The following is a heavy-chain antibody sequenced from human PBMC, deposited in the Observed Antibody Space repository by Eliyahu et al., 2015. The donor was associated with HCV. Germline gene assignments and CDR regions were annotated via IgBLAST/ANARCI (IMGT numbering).Heavy chain of an antibody. CDR1: GFXFSNFG. J-gene: IGHJ5*02. CDR2: ISSSSSYI. CDR3: ARDGTPPRYCSSTSCPPNWFDP. D-gene: IGHD2-2*01. Sequence: EVQLVESGGGLVKPGGSLRLSCAASGFXFSNFGIHWVPQAPGKGLEXVSSISSSSSYIYYANSVKGRFTISXDNAKNSLYLQLNSLRAEDTAVYYCARDGTPPRYCSSTSCPPNWFDPWGQGTLVTVSS. V-gene: IGHV3-21*01.